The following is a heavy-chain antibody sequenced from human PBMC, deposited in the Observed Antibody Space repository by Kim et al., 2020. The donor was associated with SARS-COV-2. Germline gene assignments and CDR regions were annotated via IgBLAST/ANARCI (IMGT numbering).Heavy chain of an antibody. CDR2: IKEDGSVK. CDR3: ANDALDI. J-gene: IGHJ3*02. Sequence: GGSLRLSCAVSGFTFSSSWMNWVRQAPGKGLEWVASIKEDGSVKHYVDSLKGRFTISRDNAKNSLYLQMNTLRAEDTAVYYCANDALDIWGQGTMVTVSS. CDR1: GFTFSSSW. V-gene: IGHV3-7*03.